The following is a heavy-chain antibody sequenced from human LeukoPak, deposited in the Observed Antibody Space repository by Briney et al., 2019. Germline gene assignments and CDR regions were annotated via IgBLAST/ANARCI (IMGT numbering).Heavy chain of an antibody. Sequence: GXXLRLSCAASGFTFSSYGMHWVRQAPGKGLEWVAFIRYDGSNKYYADSVKGRFTISRDNSKNTLYLQMNSLRAEDTAVYYCASSIDGSRHRRFDYWGQGTLVTVSS. D-gene: IGHD5-24*01. CDR2: IRYDGSNK. V-gene: IGHV3-30*02. CDR1: GFTFSSYG. CDR3: ASSIDGSRHRRFDY. J-gene: IGHJ4*02.